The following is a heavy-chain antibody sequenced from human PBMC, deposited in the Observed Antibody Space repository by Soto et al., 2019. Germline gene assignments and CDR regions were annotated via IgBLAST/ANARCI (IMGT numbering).Heavy chain of an antibody. Sequence: SETLSLTCTVSGGSVSSGSYYWSWIRQPPGKGLEWIGYIYYSGSTNYNPSLKSRVTISVDTSKNQFSLKLSSVTAADTAVYYCARGGSGAAAGTFVNYWGQGTLVTVSS. D-gene: IGHD6-13*01. J-gene: IGHJ4*02. CDR1: GGSVSSGSYY. CDR2: IYYSGST. CDR3: ARGGSGAAAGTFVNY. V-gene: IGHV4-61*01.